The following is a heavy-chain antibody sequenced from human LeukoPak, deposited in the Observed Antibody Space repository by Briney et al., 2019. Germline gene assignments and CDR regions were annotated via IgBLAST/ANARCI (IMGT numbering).Heavy chain of an antibody. CDR1: GFTFSNYG. J-gene: IGHJ3*02. CDR3: ARDLDRGAGDAFDI. CDR2: IQYDGRNT. D-gene: IGHD1-26*01. V-gene: IGHV3-30*02. Sequence: GGSLRLSCAASGFTFSNYGMHWVRQAPGKGLEWVAFIQYDGRNTYYADFVKGRFTISRDNSKNMLYLQMNSLRAEDTAVYYCARDLDRGAGDAFDIWGQGTMVTVSS.